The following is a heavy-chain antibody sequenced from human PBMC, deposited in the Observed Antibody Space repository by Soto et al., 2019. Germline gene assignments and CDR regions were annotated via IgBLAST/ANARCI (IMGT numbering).Heavy chain of an antibody. CDR2: INPSRGSA. CDR1: GYTFFKYF. J-gene: IGHJ3*01. D-gene: IGHD1-7*01. Sequence: GXSVKVSFKASGYTFFKYFIHWVRQAPGQGLEWIGIINPSRGSATYGPIFQGRVSLTTDMPTSTVYMELSSLRSEDTAIYYCARPLIGNTIDLWGQGTSVTV. V-gene: IGHV1-46*01. CDR3: ARPLIGNTIDL.